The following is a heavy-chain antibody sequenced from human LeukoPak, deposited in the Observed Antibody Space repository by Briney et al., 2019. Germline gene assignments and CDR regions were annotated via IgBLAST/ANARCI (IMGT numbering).Heavy chain of an antibody. CDR2: ISASGGST. D-gene: IGHD3-16*01. V-gene: IGHV3-23*01. J-gene: IGHJ5*02. CDR3: EKKQGGKPPHYLAP. CDR1: GFTFSSSA. Sequence: GGSLRLSCAASGFTFSSSAMSWVRQVPGKGLEWVSGISASGGSTYYADSVRGRFTISKDNSKNTLYVQMNSLRDEDTAVYYWEKKQGGKPPHYLAPGGQEPLVPVSS.